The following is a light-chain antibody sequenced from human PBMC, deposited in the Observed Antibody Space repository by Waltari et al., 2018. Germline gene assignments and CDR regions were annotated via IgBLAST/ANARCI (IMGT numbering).Light chain of an antibody. CDR1: RCHSTTA. CDR2: VNSDGSH. Sequence: LVLTQSPSASASLGASVKTPCPPSRCHSTTATAWHQQQPERGPRYLMKVNSDGSHSKGDEIPDRFSGSSSGAERYLTISSLQSEDEADYYCETGGHGTWVFGGGTKLTVL. CDR3: ETGGHGTWV. J-gene: IGLJ3*02. V-gene: IGLV4-69*01.